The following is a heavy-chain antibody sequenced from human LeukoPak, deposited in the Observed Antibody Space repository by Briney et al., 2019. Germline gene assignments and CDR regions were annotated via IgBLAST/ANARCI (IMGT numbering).Heavy chain of an antibody. CDR1: GGSISSYY. CDR3: ARYVLTGDNWFDP. J-gene: IGHJ5*02. V-gene: IGHV4-59*01. D-gene: IGHD3-9*01. CDR2: IYYSGST. Sequence: TSETLSLTCTVSGGSISSYYWSWIRQPPGKGLEWIGYIYYSGSTNYNPSLKSRVTISVDTSKNQFSLKLSSVTAADTAVYYCARYVLTGDNWFDPWGQGTLVTVSS.